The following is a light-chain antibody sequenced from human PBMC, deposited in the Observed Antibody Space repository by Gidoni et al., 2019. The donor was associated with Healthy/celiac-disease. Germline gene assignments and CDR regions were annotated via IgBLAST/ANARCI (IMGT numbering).Light chain of an antibody. CDR1: QSISSW. V-gene: IGKV1-5*01. CDR2: DAS. CDR3: QQYNSYSPIT. Sequence: DIQTTQSPSTLSASVGDRVTITCRSSQSISSWLAWYHQKPGKAPKLLIYDASRLESGVPSRFSGSGSETEFTLTISSLQPDDFATYYCQQYNSYSPITFGQGTRLEIK. J-gene: IGKJ5*01.